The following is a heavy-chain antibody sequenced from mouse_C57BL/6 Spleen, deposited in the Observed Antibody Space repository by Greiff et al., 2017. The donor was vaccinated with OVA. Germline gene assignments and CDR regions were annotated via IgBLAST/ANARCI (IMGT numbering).Heavy chain of an antibody. J-gene: IGHJ2*01. V-gene: IGHV1-42*01. Sequence: VQLQQSGPELVKPGASVKISCKASGYSFTGYYMNWVKQSPEKSLEWIGEINPSTGGTTYNQKFKAKATLTVDKSSSTAYMQLKSLTSEDSAVYYCARSPPLSSGYVGYYFDYWGQGTTLTVSS. D-gene: IGHD3-2*02. CDR1: GYSFTGYY. CDR3: ARSPPLSSGYVGYYFDY. CDR2: INPSTGGT.